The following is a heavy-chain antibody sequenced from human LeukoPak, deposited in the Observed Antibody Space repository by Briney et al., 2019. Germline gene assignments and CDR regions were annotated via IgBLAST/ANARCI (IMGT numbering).Heavy chain of an antibody. D-gene: IGHD6-13*01. V-gene: IGHV3-30*04. CDR2: ISYDGSNK. Sequence: GGSLGLSCAASGFTFSSYAMHWVRQAPGKGLEWVAVISYDGSNKYYADSVKGRFTISRDNSKNTLYLQMNSLRAEDTAVYYCARYSSSWFVYWGQGTLVTVSS. J-gene: IGHJ5*01. CDR1: GFTFSSYA. CDR3: ARYSSSWFVY.